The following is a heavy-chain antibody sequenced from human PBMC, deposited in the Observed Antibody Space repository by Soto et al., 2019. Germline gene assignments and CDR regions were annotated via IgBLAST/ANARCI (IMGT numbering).Heavy chain of an antibody. J-gene: IGHJ4*02. CDR3: AREVRLLEWLLPIFEN. D-gene: IGHD3-3*01. CDR2: INAGSGST. Sequence: QVHLVQSGAEVQKPGAAVKISCKASGYVFAKYAIHWVRQAPGQSLEWMGRINAGSGSTKYSQKFQDRVTLTRDTSATTVYMELSSLRSEDTAVYFCAREVRLLEWLLPIFENWGQGTLVTVSS. V-gene: IGHV1-3*01. CDR1: GYVFAKYA.